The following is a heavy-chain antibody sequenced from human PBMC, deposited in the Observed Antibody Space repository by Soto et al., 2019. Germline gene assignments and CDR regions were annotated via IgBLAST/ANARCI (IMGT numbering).Heavy chain of an antibody. CDR2: IYYSGST. J-gene: IGHJ6*02. CDR3: ARGSPQFIYGMDV. Sequence: SETLSLTCTVSGGSISSGGYYWSWIRQHPGKGLEWIGYIYYSGSTYYNPSLKSRVTISVDTSKNQFSLKLSSVTAADTAVYYCARGSPQFIYGMDVWGQGTTVTVSS. V-gene: IGHV4-31*03. CDR1: GGSISSGGYY.